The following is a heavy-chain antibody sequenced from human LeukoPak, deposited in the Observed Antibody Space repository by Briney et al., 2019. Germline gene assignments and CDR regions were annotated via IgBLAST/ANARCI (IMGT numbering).Heavy chain of an antibody. CDR2: IYYSGST. V-gene: IGHV4-59*01. CDR3: ARGRALRFLEWLFLDY. J-gene: IGHJ4*02. Sequence: KASETLSLTCTVSGGSISSYYWSWIRQPPGKGLEWIGYIYYSGSTSYNPSLKSRVTISVDTSKNQFSLKLSSVTAADTAVYYCARGRALRFLEWLFLDYWGQGTLVTVSS. D-gene: IGHD3-3*01. CDR1: GGSISSYY.